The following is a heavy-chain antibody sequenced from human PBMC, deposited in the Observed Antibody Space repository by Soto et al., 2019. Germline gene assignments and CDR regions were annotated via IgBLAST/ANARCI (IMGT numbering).Heavy chain of an antibody. J-gene: IGHJ4*02. V-gene: IGHV3-23*01. CDR1: GFTFSSYA. CDR3: AKDLGRYYYDSGGYESSENNY. CDR2: ISGSGGST. D-gene: IGHD3-22*01. Sequence: GGSLRLSCAASGFTFSSYAMSWVRQAPGKGLEWVSAISGSGGSTYYADSVKGRFTISRDNSKNTLYLQMNSLRAEDTAVYYCAKDLGRYYYDSGGYESSENNYWGQGTLVTVS.